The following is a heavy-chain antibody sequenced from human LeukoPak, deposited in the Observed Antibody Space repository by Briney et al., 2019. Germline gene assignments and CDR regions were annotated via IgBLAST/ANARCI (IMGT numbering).Heavy chain of an antibody. CDR1: GGSFSGYY. Sequence: SETLSLTCAVYGGSFSGYYWSWIRQPPGKGLEWIGEINLSGSTNYTPSLKSRVTLSVETSKNQFSLKLSSLTAADTAAYYCARVGGYDFWSGYLPQVYYFDYWGQGTLVTVSS. J-gene: IGHJ4*01. CDR2: INLSGST. D-gene: IGHD3-3*01. CDR3: ARVGGYDFWSGYLPQVYYFDY. V-gene: IGHV4-34*01.